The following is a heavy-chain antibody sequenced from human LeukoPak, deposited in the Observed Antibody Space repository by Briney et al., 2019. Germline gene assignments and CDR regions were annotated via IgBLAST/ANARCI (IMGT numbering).Heavy chain of an antibody. D-gene: IGHD3-22*01. CDR3: AKGSYYDSSGCFYFDY. J-gene: IGHJ4*02. CDR2: IRGSGDNT. CDR1: GFTFGSYA. V-gene: IGHV3-23*01. Sequence: PGGSRRLSCAASGFTFGSYAMSWVRQAHGRGLEWVSGIRGSGDNTYYTDSVKGRFTVTRDNSKNTLYVQVNSLGTEDTAAYYCAKGSYYDSSGCFYFDYWGQGTLITVSS.